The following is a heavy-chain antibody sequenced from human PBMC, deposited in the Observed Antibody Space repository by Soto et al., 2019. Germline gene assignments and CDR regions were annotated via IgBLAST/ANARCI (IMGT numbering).Heavy chain of an antibody. V-gene: IGHV1-69*01. CDR2: IVPIYGTR. J-gene: IGHJ6*02. Sequence: QVQRVQSGAEVKKPGSSVKVSCKASGGTFSRYAFSWVRQAPGQGLEWMGGIVPIYGTRGFAQKFQGRITMTANEPTTTAYMELSSMRSEDTAVYYCARDLDYYGSGSHYYYGMGVWGQGTTVTVSS. CDR3: ARDLDYYGSGSHYYYGMGV. CDR1: GGTFSRYA. D-gene: IGHD3-10*01.